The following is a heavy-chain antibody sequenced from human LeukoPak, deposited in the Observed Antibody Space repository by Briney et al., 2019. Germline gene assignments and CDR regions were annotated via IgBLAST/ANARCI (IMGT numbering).Heavy chain of an antibody. CDR2: ISANGGAT. J-gene: IGHJ4*02. V-gene: IGHV3-23*01. D-gene: IGHD3-10*01. CDR3: AKASGSPYYFDY. Sequence: GGSLRLSCADSGFTFSSFAMSWVPQAPGKGLECVSLISANGGATYYADSVKGRFTISRDNSKSTLYLQMNSLRADDTAVYYCAKASGSPYYFDYWGQGTLVTVSS. CDR1: GFTFSSFA.